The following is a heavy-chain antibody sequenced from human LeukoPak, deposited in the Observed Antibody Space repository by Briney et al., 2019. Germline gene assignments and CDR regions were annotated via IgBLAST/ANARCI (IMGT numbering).Heavy chain of an antibody. J-gene: IGHJ4*02. CDR1: GFTVSSNY. D-gene: IGHD5-12*01. V-gene: IGHV3-66*01. CDR2: IYSGGTT. Sequence: GGSLRLSCAASGFTVSSNYMSWVRQAPGKGLEWVSVIYSGGTTYYADSVKGRFTISRDNAKNSLYLQMNSLRAEDTAVYYCARDSPYSGYDYKNDYWGQGTLVTVSS. CDR3: ARDSPYSGYDYKNDY.